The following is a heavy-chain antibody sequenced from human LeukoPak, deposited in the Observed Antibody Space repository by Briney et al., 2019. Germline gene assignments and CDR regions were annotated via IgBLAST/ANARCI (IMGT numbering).Heavy chain of an antibody. Sequence: SETLSLTCAVYGGSFSGYYWSWIRQPPGKGLEWIGEINHSGSTNYNPSLKSRVTISVDTSKNQFSLKPSSVTAADTAVYYCARGAGQWLVRAAWALPYFQHWGQGTLVTVSS. J-gene: IGHJ1*01. CDR1: GGSFSGYY. CDR2: INHSGST. D-gene: IGHD6-19*01. V-gene: IGHV4-34*01. CDR3: ARGAGQWLVRAAWALPYFQH.